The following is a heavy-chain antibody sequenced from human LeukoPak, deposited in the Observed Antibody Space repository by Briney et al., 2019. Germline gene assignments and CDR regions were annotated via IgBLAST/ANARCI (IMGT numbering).Heavy chain of an antibody. CDR2: ISSSGSTI. Sequence: GGSLRLSCAASGFTFSSYSMNWVRQAPGKGLEWVSYISSSGSTIYYADSVKGRFTISRDNAKNSLYLQMNSLRAEDTAVYYCAGLWFGGDGMDVWGQGTTVTVSS. D-gene: IGHD3-10*01. CDR3: AGLWFGGDGMDV. CDR1: GFTFSSYS. V-gene: IGHV3-48*04. J-gene: IGHJ6*02.